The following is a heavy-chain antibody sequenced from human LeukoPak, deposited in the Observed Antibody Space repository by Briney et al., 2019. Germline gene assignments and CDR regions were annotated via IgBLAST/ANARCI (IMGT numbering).Heavy chain of an antibody. CDR1: GFTFSSYW. Sequence: GGSLRLSCAASGFTFSSYWMSWVRQAPGKGLEWVANIKQDGSEKYYADSVKGRFTISRDNSKNTLYLQMNSLRAEDTAVYYCARNPSHSSSWYLGFDYWGQGTLVTVSS. D-gene: IGHD6-13*01. CDR2: IKQDGSEK. V-gene: IGHV3-7*01. CDR3: ARNPSHSSSWYLGFDY. J-gene: IGHJ4*02.